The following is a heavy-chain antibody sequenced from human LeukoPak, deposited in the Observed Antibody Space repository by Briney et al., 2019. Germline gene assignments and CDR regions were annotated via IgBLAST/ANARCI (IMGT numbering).Heavy chain of an antibody. V-gene: IGHV3-11*04. CDR1: GFTFSDYY. Sequence: PGGSLRLSCAASGFTFSDYYMSWIRQAPGKGLEWVSYISSSGSTIYYADSVKGRFTISRDNAKNSLYLQMNSLRAEDTAVYYCARDLYPQRYGSGRGGHASSYGMDVWGQGTTVTVSS. D-gene: IGHD3-10*01. J-gene: IGHJ6*02. CDR3: ARDLYPQRYGSGRGGHASSYGMDV. CDR2: ISSSGSTI.